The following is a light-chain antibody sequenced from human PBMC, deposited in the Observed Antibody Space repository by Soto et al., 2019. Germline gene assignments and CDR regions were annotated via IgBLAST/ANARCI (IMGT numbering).Light chain of an antibody. J-gene: IGKJ1*01. CDR1: QTVSSK. CDR2: GAS. Sequence: EMVMTPSPATLSLSPGERATLSCRASQTVSSKLAWYQQKPGQAPRLLIYGASTRATGIPARFSGSGSGTESTLTISSLQSEDFAVYYCQHYNNWPPWXFGQGTRV. CDR3: QHYNNWPPWX. V-gene: IGKV3-15*01.